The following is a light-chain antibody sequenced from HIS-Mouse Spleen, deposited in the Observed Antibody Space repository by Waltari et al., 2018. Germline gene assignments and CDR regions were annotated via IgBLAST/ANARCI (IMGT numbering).Light chain of an antibody. V-gene: IGKV1-8*01. CDR2: AAS. Sequence: AIRMTQSPSSLSASTGDRVTITCRASQGISSYLAWYQQKPGKAPKLLFYAASTLQRGVPSRFSGSRSVTDFTLTISCLQSEDFATYYCQQYYSYPLTFGGGTKVEIK. CDR3: QQYYSYPLT. CDR1: QGISSY. J-gene: IGKJ4*01.